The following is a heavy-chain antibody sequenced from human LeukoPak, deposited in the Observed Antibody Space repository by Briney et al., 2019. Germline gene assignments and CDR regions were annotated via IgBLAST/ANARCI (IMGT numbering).Heavy chain of an antibody. CDR3: ARKMDIVVVPAAPGRITFGEWGDY. D-gene: IGHD2-2*03. CDR1: GGSISSGDYY. CDR2: IYYSGST. V-gene: IGHV4-30-4*01. Sequence: SETLSLTCTVSGGSISSGDYYWSWIRQPPGKGLEWIGYIYYSGSTYYNPSLKSRVTISVDTSKNQFSLKLSSVTAADTAVYYCARKMDIVVVPAAPGRITFGEWGDYWGQGTLVTVSS. J-gene: IGHJ4*02.